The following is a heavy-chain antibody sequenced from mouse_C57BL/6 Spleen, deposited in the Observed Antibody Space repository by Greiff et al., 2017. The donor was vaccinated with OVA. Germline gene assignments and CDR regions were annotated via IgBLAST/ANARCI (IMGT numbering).Heavy chain of an antibody. Sequence: LVESGASVKISCKASGYTFTDYYMNWVKQSHGKSLEWIGDINPNNGGTSYNQKFKGKATLTVDKSSSTAYMELRSLTSEDSAVYYCARSLITTVGAMDYWGQGTSVTVSS. CDR2: INPNNGGT. CDR3: ARSLITTVGAMDY. CDR1: GYTFTDYY. J-gene: IGHJ4*01. D-gene: IGHD1-1*01. V-gene: IGHV1-26*01.